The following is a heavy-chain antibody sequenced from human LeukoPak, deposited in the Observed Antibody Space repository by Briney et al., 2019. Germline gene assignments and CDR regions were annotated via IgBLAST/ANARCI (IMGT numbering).Heavy chain of an antibody. Sequence: PGGSLRLSCAASGFTFSSYSMNWVRQAPGKGLEWVSSISSSSSYIYYADSVKGRFTISRDNAKNSLYLQMNSLRAEDTAVYYCARVGVSGDCSSTSCFPYYMDVWGKGTTVTVSS. CDR3: ARVGVSGDCSSTSCFPYYMDV. CDR2: ISSSSSYI. D-gene: IGHD2-2*01. CDR1: GFTFSSYS. V-gene: IGHV3-21*01. J-gene: IGHJ6*03.